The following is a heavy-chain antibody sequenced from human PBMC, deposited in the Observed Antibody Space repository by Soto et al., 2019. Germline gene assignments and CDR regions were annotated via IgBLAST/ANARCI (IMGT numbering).Heavy chain of an antibody. J-gene: IGHJ4*02. CDR3: AKDRAGWYSSSWSLDY. Sequence: PGGALRLSCAASGFTLSSSGMHWVRQAPGKGLEWVAVISYDGSNKYYADSVKGRFTISRDNSKNTLYLQMNSLRAEDTAVYYCAKDRAGWYSSSWSLDYWGQGTLVTVSS. D-gene: IGHD6-13*01. V-gene: IGHV3-30*18. CDR1: GFTLSSSG. CDR2: ISYDGSNK.